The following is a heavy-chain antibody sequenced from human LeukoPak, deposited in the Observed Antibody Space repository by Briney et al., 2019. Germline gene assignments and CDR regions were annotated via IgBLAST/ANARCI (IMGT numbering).Heavy chain of an antibody. D-gene: IGHD2-2*01. CDR1: GFTFSSYG. V-gene: IGHV3-30*02. CDR2: IRYDGSNK. J-gene: IGHJ3*02. CDR3: AKVDDSIVVVPGALFDI. Sequence: GGSLRLSCAASGFTFSSYGMHWVRQAPGKGLEWVAFIRYDGSNKYYADSVKGRFTISRDNSKNTLYLQMNSLRAEDTAVYYCAKVDDSIVVVPGALFDIWGQGTMVTVSS.